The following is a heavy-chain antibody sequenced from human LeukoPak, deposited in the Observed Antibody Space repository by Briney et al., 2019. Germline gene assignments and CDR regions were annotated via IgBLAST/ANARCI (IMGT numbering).Heavy chain of an antibody. CDR3: ARVTTWRAVDY. CDR1: GFTLSSYS. V-gene: IGHV3-48*04. J-gene: IGHJ4*02. D-gene: IGHD1-1*01. CDR2: ISSSSSTI. Sequence: GGSLRLSCAASGFTLSSYSMNWVRQAPGKGLEWVSYISSSSSTIYYADSVKGRFTISRDNAKNSLYLQMNSLRAEDTAVYYCARVTTWRAVDYWGQGTLVTVSS.